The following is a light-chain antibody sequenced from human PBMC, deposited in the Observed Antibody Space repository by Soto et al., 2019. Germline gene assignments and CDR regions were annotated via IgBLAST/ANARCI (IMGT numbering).Light chain of an antibody. CDR1: QSISIW. J-gene: IGKJ1*01. CDR3: QQYNSYPWT. V-gene: IGKV1-5*03. Sequence: DIQMTQSPSTLSGAVGDRVTMTFLASQSISIWVAWYHQKPGKAPKLLIYKASSLESRVPSRFSGSGSGTEFTLTISSLQPDDFATYYCQQYNSYPWTFGEGTKVDIK. CDR2: KAS.